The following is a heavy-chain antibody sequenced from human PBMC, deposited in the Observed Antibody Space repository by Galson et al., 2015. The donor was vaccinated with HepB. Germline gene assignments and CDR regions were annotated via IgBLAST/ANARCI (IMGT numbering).Heavy chain of an antibody. Sequence: SLRLSCAASGFTFNSYAMSRVRQAPGKGLEWVALISFEGSNKYYADSVKGRFTISRDNSKNTLYLQMNSLRGEDTAVYYCATVGYSGGSWYSDYYGLDVRGQGTTVDGSS. CDR3: ATVGYSGGSWYSDYYGLDV. V-gene: IGHV3-30*03. CDR2: ISFEGSNK. J-gene: IGHJ6*02. D-gene: IGHD2-15*01. CDR1: GFTFNSYA.